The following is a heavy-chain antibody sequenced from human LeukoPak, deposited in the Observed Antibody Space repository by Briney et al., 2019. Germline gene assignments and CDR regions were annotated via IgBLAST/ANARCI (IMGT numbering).Heavy chain of an antibody. CDR1: GFTFSSYG. D-gene: IGHD6-19*01. J-gene: IGHJ4*02. V-gene: IGHV3-30*03. CDR3: ARVELYASGWYGSVDY. CDR2: ISYDGTNK. Sequence: GGSLRLSCVASGFTFSSYGMHWVRQAPGKGLEWVAVISYDGTNKYYADSVRGRFTISRGNSKNTLYLQMDSLRTEDTAVYYCARVELYASGWYGSVDYWGQGTLVAVSS.